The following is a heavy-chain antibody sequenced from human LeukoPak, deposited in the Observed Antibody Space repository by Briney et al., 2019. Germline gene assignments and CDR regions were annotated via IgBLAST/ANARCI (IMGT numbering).Heavy chain of an antibody. CDR3: TKLDY. V-gene: IGHV3-15*01. J-gene: IGHJ4*02. CDR1: GFXFSNAW. Sequence: GVSLTLSCAASGFXFSNAWMTWLRQAPANALEWLGRIKSKTNGETTDYAAPVKGRFTVSRDDSKNTVYLQMNSLKTEDTAVYYCTKLDYWGQGILVTVPS. CDR2: IKSKTNGETT.